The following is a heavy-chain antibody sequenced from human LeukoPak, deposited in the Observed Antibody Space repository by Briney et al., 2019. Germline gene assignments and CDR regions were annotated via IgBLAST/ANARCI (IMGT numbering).Heavy chain of an antibody. CDR2: IRSIANSYAT. V-gene: IGHV3-73*01. D-gene: IGHD2-2*01. Sequence: GESLKLSCAASGFTFSDSAMHWVRQASGKGLEWVGRIRSIANSYATAYGASVKGRFTISRDESKNTAYLQMNSLKTEDTAVYFCTRRAGGCSSSSCYDYWGQGILVTVSS. J-gene: IGHJ4*02. CDR3: TRRAGGCSSSSCYDY. CDR1: GFTFSDSA.